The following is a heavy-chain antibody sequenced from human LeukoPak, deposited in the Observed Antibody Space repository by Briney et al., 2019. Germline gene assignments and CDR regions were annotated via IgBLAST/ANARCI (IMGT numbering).Heavy chain of an antibody. D-gene: IGHD3-10*01. CDR3: ARGGTGRYITMVRGVIITPSGYFDY. CDR2: INPSGGST. V-gene: IGHV1-46*01. CDR1: GYTFTSYG. Sequence: ASVKVSCKASGYTFTSYGISWVRQAPGQGLEWMGIINPSGGSTSYAQKFQGRVTMTRDMSTSTVYMELSSLRSEDTAVYYCARGGTGRYITMVRGVIITPSGYFDYWGQGTLVTVSS. J-gene: IGHJ4*02.